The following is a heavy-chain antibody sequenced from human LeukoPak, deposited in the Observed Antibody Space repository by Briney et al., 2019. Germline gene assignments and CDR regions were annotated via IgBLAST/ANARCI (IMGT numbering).Heavy chain of an antibody. D-gene: IGHD1-26*01. J-gene: IGHJ4*02. V-gene: IGHV3-33*01. CDR2: IWYDGSNK. CDR1: GFTFSSYG. Sequence: PGGSLRLSCAASGFTFSSYGMHWVRQAPGKGPEWVAVIWYDGSNKYYADSVKGRFTISRDNSKNTLYLQMNSLRAEDTAVYYCARDGGTIVGATTFCDYWGQGTLVTVSS. CDR3: ARDGGTIVGATTFCDY.